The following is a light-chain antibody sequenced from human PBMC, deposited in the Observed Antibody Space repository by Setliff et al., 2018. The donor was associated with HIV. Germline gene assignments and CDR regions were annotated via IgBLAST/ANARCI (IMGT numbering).Light chain of an antibody. CDR3: CSYAGADTYI. V-gene: IGLV2-11*01. Sequence: ALAQPRSVSGSPGQSVTFSCTGSASDVGAYNFVSWYQQHPGKAPKLIIYDVSKRPSGVPDRFSGSKPGDTASLTISGLQSEDEADYYCCSYAGADTYIFGSGTKVTVL. J-gene: IGLJ1*01. CDR2: DVS. CDR1: ASDVGAYNF.